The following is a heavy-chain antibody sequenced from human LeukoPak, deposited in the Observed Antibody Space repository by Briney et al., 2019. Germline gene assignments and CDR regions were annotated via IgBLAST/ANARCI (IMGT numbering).Heavy chain of an antibody. J-gene: IGHJ5*02. V-gene: IGHV3-23*01. D-gene: IGHD5-18*01. CDR2: ISGSGVST. Sequence: GGSLRLSCVASGFTFSSSVMNWVRQAPGKGLEWVSTISGSGVSTYYADSVQGRFTISRDNPKNTLYLQMNSLRAEDTAVYSCARSQRFDPWGQGTLVTVSS. CDR3: ARSQRFDP. CDR1: GFTFSSSV.